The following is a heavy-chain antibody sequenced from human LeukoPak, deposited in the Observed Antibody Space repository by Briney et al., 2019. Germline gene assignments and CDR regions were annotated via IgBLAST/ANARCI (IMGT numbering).Heavy chain of an antibody. CDR2: INTNTGNP. D-gene: IGHD5-24*01. CDR3: ATRWLQFNY. J-gene: IGHJ4*02. Sequence: GASVKVSCKASGYTFTGYDINWVRQATGQGLEWMGWINTNTGNPTYAQGFTGRFVFSLDTSVSTAYLQISSLKAEDTAVYYCATRWLQFNYWGQGTLVTVSS. CDR1: GYTFTGYD. V-gene: IGHV7-4-1*02.